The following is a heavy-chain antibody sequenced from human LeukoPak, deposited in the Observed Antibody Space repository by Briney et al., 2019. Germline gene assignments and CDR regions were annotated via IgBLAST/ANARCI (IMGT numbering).Heavy chain of an antibody. V-gene: IGHV3-48*04. Sequence: GGSLRLSCAASGFKFGGFSMGWVRQAPGKGLEWLSYISSTSTAIYYADSLKGRFTISRDNAKNSLYLQMNSLRAEDTAVYYCARAIASYGDSAYWGQGTLVTVSS. D-gene: IGHD5-18*01. CDR2: ISSTSTAI. CDR1: GFKFGGFS. J-gene: IGHJ4*02. CDR3: ARAIASYGDSAY.